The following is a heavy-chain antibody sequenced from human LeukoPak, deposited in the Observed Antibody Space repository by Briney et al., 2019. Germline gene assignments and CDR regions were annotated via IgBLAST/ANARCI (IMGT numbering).Heavy chain of an antibody. Sequence: SETLSLTCTVSGGSISSGDYYWSWIRQPPGKGLEWIGYIYYSGSTNYNPSLKSRVTISVDTSKNQFSLKLSSVTAADTAVYYCAREKSSGWFNWFDPWGQGTLVTVSS. J-gene: IGHJ5*02. V-gene: IGHV4-61*08. CDR1: GGSISSGDYY. D-gene: IGHD6-19*01. CDR3: AREKSSGWFNWFDP. CDR2: IYYSGST.